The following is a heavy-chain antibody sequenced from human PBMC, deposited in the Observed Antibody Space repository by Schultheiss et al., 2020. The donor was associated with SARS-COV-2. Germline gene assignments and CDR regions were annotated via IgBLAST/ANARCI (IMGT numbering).Heavy chain of an antibody. CDR3: AREGGQLVYFDY. V-gene: IGHV3-33*08. Sequence: GGSLRLSCAVAGFNFKNAWMYWVRQDPGKGLEWVAVIWYDGSNKYYADSVKGRFTISRDNSKNTLYLQMNSLRAEDTAVYYCAREGGQLVYFDYWGQGTLVTVSS. J-gene: IGHJ4*02. CDR2: IWYDGSNK. D-gene: IGHD6-6*01. CDR1: GFNFKNAW.